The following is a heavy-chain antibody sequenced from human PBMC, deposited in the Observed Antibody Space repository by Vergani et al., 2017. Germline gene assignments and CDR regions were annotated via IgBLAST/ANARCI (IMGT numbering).Heavy chain of an antibody. Sequence: QVQLQESGPGLVKSSETLPLTCTVSGVSISSYYWSWIRQPPGKGLEWIGYIYYSGSTNYNPSLKSRVTISVDPSKNQFSLKLSSVTAADTAVYYCARAYSGRYSADYYYYYGMDVWGQGPRSPSP. D-gene: IGHD1-26*01. CDR3: ARAYSGRYSADYYYYYGMDV. V-gene: IGHV4-59*01. CDR1: GVSISSYY. CDR2: IYYSGST. J-gene: IGHJ6*02.